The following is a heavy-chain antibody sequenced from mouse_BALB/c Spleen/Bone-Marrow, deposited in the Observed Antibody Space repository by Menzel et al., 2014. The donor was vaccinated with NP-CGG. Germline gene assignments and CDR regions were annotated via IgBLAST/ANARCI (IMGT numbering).Heavy chain of an antibody. Sequence: VQLQQSEAGLVRPGASVKLSCTASGFNIKDTYMHWVKQRPEQGLEWIGRIDPANDYTKYDPKFQGTATITADTSSNTAYLQLSSLTSEDTAVYYCATLTGTFDYWGQGTTLAVSS. CDR1: GFNIKDTY. CDR2: IDPANDYT. CDR3: ATLTGTFDY. D-gene: IGHD4-1*01. J-gene: IGHJ2*01. V-gene: IGHV14-3*02.